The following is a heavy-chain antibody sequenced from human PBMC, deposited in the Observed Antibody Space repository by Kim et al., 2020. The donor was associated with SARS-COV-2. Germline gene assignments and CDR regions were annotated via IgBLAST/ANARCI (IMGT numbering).Heavy chain of an antibody. CDR1: GFTFSSYA. D-gene: IGHD6-13*01. CDR2: ISSNGGST. Sequence: GGSLRLSCSASGFTFSSYAMHWVRQAPGKGLEYVSAISSNGGSTYYADSVKGRFTISRDNSKNTLYLQMSSLRAEDTAVYYCVKGPYSSHWYFDLWGRGTLVTVSS. CDR3: VKGPYSSHWYFDL. J-gene: IGHJ2*01. V-gene: IGHV3-64D*06.